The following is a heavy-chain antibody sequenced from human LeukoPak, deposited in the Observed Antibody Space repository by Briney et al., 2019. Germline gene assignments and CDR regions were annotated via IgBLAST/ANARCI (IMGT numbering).Heavy chain of an antibody. Sequence: ASVKVSCKASGYTFTGYYMHWVRQAPGQGLEWMGWINPNSGGTNYAQKFQGRVTMTRDTSISTAYMELSRLRSDDTAVYYCARDPRRGAPVLRFLEWHPYYYMDVWGKGTTVTVSS. CDR1: GYTFTGYY. CDR3: ARDPRRGAPVLRFLEWHPYYYMDV. V-gene: IGHV1-2*02. D-gene: IGHD3-3*01. J-gene: IGHJ6*03. CDR2: INPNSGGT.